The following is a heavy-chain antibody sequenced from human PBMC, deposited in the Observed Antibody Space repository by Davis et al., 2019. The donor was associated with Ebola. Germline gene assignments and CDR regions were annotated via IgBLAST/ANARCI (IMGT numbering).Heavy chain of an antibody. CDR3: ARRRWFGESWWFDP. CDR2: INHSGST. V-gene: IGHV4-34*01. CDR1: GGSFRGYY. J-gene: IGHJ5*02. D-gene: IGHD3-10*01. Sequence: SETLSLTCAVYGGSFRGYYWSWIRQPPGKGLEWIGEINHSGSTNYNPSLKSRVTISLDTSRNQCSLKMSSVTAADTAVYYCARRRWFGESWWFDPWGQGTLVTVSS.